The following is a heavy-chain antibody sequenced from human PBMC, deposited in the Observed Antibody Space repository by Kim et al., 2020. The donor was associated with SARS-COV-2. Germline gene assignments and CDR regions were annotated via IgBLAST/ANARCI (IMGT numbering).Heavy chain of an antibody. CDR3: ARLGTTAAYYYGSGSYYGYFDY. V-gene: IGHV5-51*01. J-gene: IGHJ4*02. D-gene: IGHD3-10*01. Sequence: GESLKISCKGSGYSFTSYWIGWVRQMPGKGLEWMGIIYPGDSDTRYSPSFQGQVTISADKSISTAYLQWSSLKASDTAMYSCARLGTTAAYYYGSGSYYGYFDYWGQGTLVTVSS. CDR2: IYPGDSDT. CDR1: GYSFTSYW.